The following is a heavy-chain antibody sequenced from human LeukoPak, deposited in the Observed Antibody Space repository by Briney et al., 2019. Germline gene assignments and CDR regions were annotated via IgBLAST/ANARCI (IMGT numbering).Heavy chain of an antibody. CDR3: ARIITIIRGFDP. CDR1: GGSISSYY. J-gene: IGHJ5*02. V-gene: IGHV4-59*01. CDR2: IYYSGSA. D-gene: IGHD3-10*01. Sequence: PSETLSLTCTVSGGSISSYYWSWIRQPPGKGLEWIGYIYYSGSANSNPSLKSRVTISVDTSKNQFSLKLSSVTAADTAVYYCARIITIIRGFDPWGQGTLVTVSS.